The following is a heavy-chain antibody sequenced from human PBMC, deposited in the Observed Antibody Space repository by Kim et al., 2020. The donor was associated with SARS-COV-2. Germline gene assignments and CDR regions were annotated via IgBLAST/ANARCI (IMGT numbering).Heavy chain of an antibody. Sequence: SETLSLTCTVSGGSISSSSYYWGWIRQPPGKGLEWIGSIYYSGSTYYNPSLKSRVTISVDTSKNQFSLKLSSVTAADTAVYYCARDPLGEEGIGYSSSWGDYWGQGTLVTVSS. CDR3: ARDPLGEEGIGYSSSWGDY. CDR2: IYYSGST. CDR1: GGSISSSSYY. D-gene: IGHD6-13*01. V-gene: IGHV4-39*07. J-gene: IGHJ4*02.